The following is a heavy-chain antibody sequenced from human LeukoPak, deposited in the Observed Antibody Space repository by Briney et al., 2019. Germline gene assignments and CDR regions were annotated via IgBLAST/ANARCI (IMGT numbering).Heavy chain of an antibody. CDR3: ARGRSTVTYNWFDP. V-gene: IGHV1-8*01. CDR1: GYTFTSYD. CDR2: MNPNSGNT. Sequence: ASVKVSCKASGYTFTSYDINWVRQATRQGLEWMGWMNPNSGNTGYAQKFQGRVTMTRNTSINTAYMELSSLRSEDTAVYYCARGRSTVTYNWFDPWGQGTLVTVST. D-gene: IGHD4-17*01. J-gene: IGHJ5*02.